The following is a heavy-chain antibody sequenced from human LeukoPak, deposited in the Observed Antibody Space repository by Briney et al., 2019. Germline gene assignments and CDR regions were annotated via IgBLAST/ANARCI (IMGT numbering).Heavy chain of an antibody. V-gene: IGHV4-34*01. Sequence: SETLSLTCAVYGGSFSGYYWSWIRQPPGKGLEWIGEINHSGSTNYNPSLKSRVTISVDTSKNQFSLKLSSVTAADTAVYYCARDSAAHYYYMDVWGKGTTVTISS. CDR1: GGSFSGYY. CDR3: ARDSAAHYYYMDV. D-gene: IGHD2-21*01. CDR2: INHSGST. J-gene: IGHJ6*03.